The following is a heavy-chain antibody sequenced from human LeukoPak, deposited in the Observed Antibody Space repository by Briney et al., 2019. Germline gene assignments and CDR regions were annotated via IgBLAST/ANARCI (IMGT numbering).Heavy chain of an antibody. CDR3: ARAGYGDLYFDY. V-gene: IGHV4-59*01. Sequence: KSSETLSLTCTVSGGSISSYYWSWIRQPPGKGLEWIGYIYYSGSTNYNPSLKSRVTISVDTSKNQFSLKLSSVTAADTAVYYCARAGYGDLYFDYWGQGTLVTVSS. D-gene: IGHD4-17*01. J-gene: IGHJ4*02. CDR2: IYYSGST. CDR1: GGSISSYY.